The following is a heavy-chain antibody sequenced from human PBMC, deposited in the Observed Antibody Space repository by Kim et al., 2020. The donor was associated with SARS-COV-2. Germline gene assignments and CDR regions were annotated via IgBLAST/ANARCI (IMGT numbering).Heavy chain of an antibody. CDR3: ATEVSALLWFGEFDY. J-gene: IGHJ4*02. V-gene: IGHV3-30*01. D-gene: IGHD3-10*01. Sequence: YADSVKSRFTISRDNSKNTLYLQMNSLRAEDTAVYYCATEVSALLWFGEFDYWGQGTLVTVSS.